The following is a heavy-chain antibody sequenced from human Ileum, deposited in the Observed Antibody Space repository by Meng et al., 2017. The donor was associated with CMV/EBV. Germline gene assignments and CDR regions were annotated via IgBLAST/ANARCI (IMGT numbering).Heavy chain of an antibody. Sequence: QVQLQEAAPGLVKASETLSCTCTVSGGSISGYYWSWIRQPATKGLEWIGRVYSSGSTDYNPSLQSRVTMSVDTSKNQFSLKLSSVTAADTAVYYCARGSSSWAFDYWGQGTLVTVSS. CDR2: VYSSGST. J-gene: IGHJ4*02. CDR1: GGSISGYY. D-gene: IGHD2-2*01. V-gene: IGHV4-4*07. CDR3: ARGSSSWAFDY.